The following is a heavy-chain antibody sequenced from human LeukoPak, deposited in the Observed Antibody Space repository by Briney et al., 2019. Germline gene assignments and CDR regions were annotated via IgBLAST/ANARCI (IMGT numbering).Heavy chain of an antibody. CDR2: ISSSSSYI. CDR1: GFTFSSYS. V-gene: IGHV3-21*01. D-gene: IGHD3-9*01. CDR3: AKDLYLTGYSFDY. J-gene: IGHJ4*02. Sequence: GGSLRLSCAASGFTFSSYSMNWVRQAPGKGLEWVSSISSSSSYIYYADSVKGRFTISRDNSKNTLYLQMNSLRAEDTAVYYCAKDLYLTGYSFDYWGQGTLVTVSS.